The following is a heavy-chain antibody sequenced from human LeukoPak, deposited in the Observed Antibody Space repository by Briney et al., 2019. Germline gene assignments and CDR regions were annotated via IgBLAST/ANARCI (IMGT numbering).Heavy chain of an antibody. CDR2: ISYDGSNK. V-gene: IGHV3-30*18. J-gene: IGHJ4*02. CDR1: GFTFSSYG. D-gene: IGHD3-10*01. CDR3: AKDYYGSGTRGYFDY. Sequence: GRSLRLSCAASGFTFSSYGMHWVRQAPGKGLEWVAVISYDGSNKYYADSVKGRFTISRDNSKNTLYLQMNSLRAEDTAMYYCAKDYYGSGTRGYFDYWGQGTLVTVSS.